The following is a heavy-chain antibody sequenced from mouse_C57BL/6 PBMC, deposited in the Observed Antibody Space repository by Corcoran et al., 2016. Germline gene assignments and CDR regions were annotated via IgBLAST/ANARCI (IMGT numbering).Heavy chain of an antibody. J-gene: IGHJ4*01. CDR2: IYPTSGNT. V-gene: IGHV1-81*01. CDR1: GSTFTSFG. Sequence: QVQLQQSGAELARPGASVKLSCKASGSTFTSFGLSWMKQRTGLGLEWIGEIYPTSGNTYYNEKFKDKATLTADKSSSTAYMELRSLTSEDSAVYFCARRLTAAMDDWGQGTSVTVSS. D-gene: IGHD6-1*01. CDR3: ARRLTAAMDD.